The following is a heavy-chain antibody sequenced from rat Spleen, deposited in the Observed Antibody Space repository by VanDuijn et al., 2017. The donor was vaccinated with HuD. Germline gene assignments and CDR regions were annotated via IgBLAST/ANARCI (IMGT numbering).Heavy chain of an antibody. CDR3: AVSGYGY. CDR2: ISYDGSST. D-gene: IGHD4-3*01. Sequence: EVQLVESGGGLVQPGRSLKLSCAASGFTFSGYWMYWLRQAPKKGLEWVATISYDGSSTYYRDSVKGRFTISRNNAKNTVNLQMDSLRSEDTATYYCAVSGYGYWGQGVMVTVSS. J-gene: IGHJ2*01. CDR1: GFTFSGYW. V-gene: IGHV5-7*01.